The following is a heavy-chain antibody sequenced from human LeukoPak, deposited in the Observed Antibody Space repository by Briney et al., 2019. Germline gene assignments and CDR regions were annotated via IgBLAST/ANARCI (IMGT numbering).Heavy chain of an antibody. J-gene: IGHJ4*02. Sequence: KPSETLSFTCTVAGGSISSSSYYWGWIRQPPGKRLEWIASIYYSGSTYYNPSLKSRVTISVDTSKNQFSLKLSSVTAADTAVYYCARDGAVAGTGTYYFDYWGQGTLVTVSS. CDR1: GGSISSSSYY. CDR3: ARDGAVAGTGTYYFDY. D-gene: IGHD6-19*01. V-gene: IGHV4-39*02. CDR2: IYYSGST.